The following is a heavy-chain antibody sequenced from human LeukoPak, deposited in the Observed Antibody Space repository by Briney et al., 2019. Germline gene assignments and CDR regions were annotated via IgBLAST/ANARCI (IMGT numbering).Heavy chain of an antibody. CDR3: TRDRPNYYGSDGHYYRRNGDY. V-gene: IGHV3-23*01. Sequence: GGSLRLSCAASEFTFSIYSMSWVRPAPGRGLEWVSSIISRGEDTSYAGSVKGRFTISRENSKNTLYLQMNSLRAEDTAVYYCTRDRPNYYGSDGHYYRRNGDYWGQGTLVTVSS. CDR1: EFTFSIYS. J-gene: IGHJ4*02. D-gene: IGHD3-22*01. CDR2: IISRGEDT.